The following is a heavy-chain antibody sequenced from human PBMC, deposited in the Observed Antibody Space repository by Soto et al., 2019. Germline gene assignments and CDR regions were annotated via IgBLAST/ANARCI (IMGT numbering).Heavy chain of an antibody. CDR3: AGVGHAVAGTFYCGMDG. J-gene: IGHJ6*02. D-gene: IGHD6-19*01. CDR2: INPSGGST. Sequence: AAVKVSCKASGYTFTSYYMHWVRQAPGQGLECMGIINPSGGSTSYAQKFQGRVTMTRDTSTSAAYMELSSLRSEDTAVYYCAGVGHAVAGTFYCGMDGWGQGTTVTVSS. V-gene: IGHV1-46*01. CDR1: GYTFTSYY.